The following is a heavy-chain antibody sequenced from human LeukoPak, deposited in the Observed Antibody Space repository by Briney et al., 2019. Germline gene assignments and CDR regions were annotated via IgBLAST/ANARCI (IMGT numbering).Heavy chain of an antibody. CDR3: AKDFQYYYDSSGPRGAFDI. CDR1: GFTFSSYG. V-gene: IGHV3-33*06. D-gene: IGHD3-22*01. Sequence: PGGSLRLSCAASGFTFSSYGMHWVRQAPGKGLEWVALIWYDESDKYYADSVKGRFTISRDNSKNTLYLQMNSLRAEDTAVYYCAKDFQYYYDSSGPRGAFDIWGQGTMVTVSS. J-gene: IGHJ3*02. CDR2: IWYDESDK.